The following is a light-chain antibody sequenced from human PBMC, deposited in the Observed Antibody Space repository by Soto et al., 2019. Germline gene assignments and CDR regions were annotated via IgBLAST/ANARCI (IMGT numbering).Light chain of an antibody. CDR2: VNSGGSH. CDR1: SGHSNYA. Sequence: QSVLTQSPSASASLGASVKLTCTLSSGHSNYAIAWHQQQPETGPRYLMKVNSGGSHIKGDGIPDRFSGSSSGAERYLFISSLQSEDEADYYCKTWGSGSASVAFGGGTQLTVL. V-gene: IGLV4-69*01. J-gene: IGLJ7*01. CDR3: KTWGSGSASVA.